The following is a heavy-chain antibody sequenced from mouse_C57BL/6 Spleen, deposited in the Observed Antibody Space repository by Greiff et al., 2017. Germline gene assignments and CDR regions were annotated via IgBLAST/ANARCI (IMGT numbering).Heavy chain of an antibody. CDR1: GFTFSDYY. CDR2: ISNGGGST. V-gene: IGHV5-12*01. J-gene: IGHJ4*01. CDR3: ARGAMDY. Sequence: DVQLQESGGGLVQPGGSLKLSCAASGFTFSDYYMYWVRQTPEKRLEWVAYISNGGGSTYYPDTVKGRFTISRDNAKNTLYLQMSRLKSEDTAMYYCARGAMDYWGQGTSVTVSS.